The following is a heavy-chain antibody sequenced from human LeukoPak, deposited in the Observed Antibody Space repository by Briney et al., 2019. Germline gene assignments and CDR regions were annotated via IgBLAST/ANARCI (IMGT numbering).Heavy chain of an antibody. CDR3: AREVINSEFDY. Sequence: SETLSLTRTVSGDPINTNHWWGWVRQPPGKGLEWIGEVYHSGSTNYSPSLKSRVTISIDKSKNLYSLNLNFVTAADTAVYFCAREVINSEFDYWGQGILVTVSS. D-gene: IGHD3-10*01. V-gene: IGHV4-4*02. CDR1: GDPINTNHW. CDR2: VYHSGST. J-gene: IGHJ4*02.